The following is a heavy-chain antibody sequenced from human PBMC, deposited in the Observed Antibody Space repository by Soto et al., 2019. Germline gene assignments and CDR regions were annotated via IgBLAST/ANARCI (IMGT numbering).Heavy chain of an antibody. D-gene: IGHD6-13*01. CDR3: GRIASAGRGWDV. CDR1: GFTFSSYW. J-gene: IGHJ6*02. CDR2: IKQDGSEK. Sequence: EVQLVESGGGLVQPGGSLRLSCAASGFTFSSYWMSWVRQAPVKGLEWVGNIKQDGSEKNYVDFVKGRFTISRDNAKNSLYLQMNSLGAEDTAVYYCGRIASAGRGWDVWGQGTTVVVSS. V-gene: IGHV3-7*01.